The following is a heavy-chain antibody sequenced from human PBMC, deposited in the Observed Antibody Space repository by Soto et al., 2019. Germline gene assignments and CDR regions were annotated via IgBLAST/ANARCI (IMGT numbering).Heavy chain of an antibody. CDR2: ISADGSGT. D-gene: IGHD3-3*01. J-gene: IGHJ4*02. V-gene: IGHV3-48*03. CDR1: GFTFRSYE. Sequence: ESGGGLVQPGGSLTLSCAASGFTFRSYEMHWVRQPPGKGLQWISYISADGSGTYYADSVRGRFTISRDNARNSLSLQMNSLRADDTVIYYWVRDLYEPLPADVLRVTKWGQGTQVTVSS. CDR3: VRDLYEPLPADVLRVTK.